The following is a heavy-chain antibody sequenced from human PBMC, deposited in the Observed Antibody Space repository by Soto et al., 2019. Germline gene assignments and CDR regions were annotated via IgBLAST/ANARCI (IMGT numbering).Heavy chain of an antibody. CDR1: GYSFTSYW. V-gene: IGHV5-51*01. J-gene: IGHJ6*02. CDR3: PRQEYSGYDINYYYGMDV. D-gene: IGHD5-12*01. CDR2: IYPGDSDT. Sequence: GESLKISCQGSGYSFTSYWIGWVRQMPWKGLEWMGIIYPGDSDTRYSPSFQGQVTISADKSISTAYLQWSSLKASDTAMYYCPRQEYSGYDINYYYGMDVWGQGTTVTVSS.